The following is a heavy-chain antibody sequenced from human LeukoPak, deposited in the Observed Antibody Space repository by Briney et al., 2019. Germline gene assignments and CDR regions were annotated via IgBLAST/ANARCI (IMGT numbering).Heavy chain of an antibody. V-gene: IGHV4-30-2*01. CDR2: IYHSGST. Sequence: SETLSLTCTVSGGSISGYFWSWIRQPPGKGLEWIGYIYHSGSTYYNPSLKSRVTISVDRSKNQFSLKLSSVTAADTAVYYCASSGGSGDAFDIWGQGTMVTVSS. J-gene: IGHJ3*02. CDR1: GGSISGYF. CDR3: ASSGGSGDAFDI. D-gene: IGHD2-15*01.